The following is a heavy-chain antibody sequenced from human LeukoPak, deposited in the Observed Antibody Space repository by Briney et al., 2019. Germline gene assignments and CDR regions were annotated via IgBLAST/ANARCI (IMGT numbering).Heavy chain of an antibody. V-gene: IGHV1-18*01. Sequence: ASVKVSCKASGYTFTSYGISWVRQAPGQGLEWMGWISAYNGSTNYAQKLQGRVTMTTDTSTSTAYMELRSLRSGDTAVYYCARDLWGGSSWYSGSSYWGQGTLVTVSS. CDR3: ARDLWGGSSWYSGSSY. CDR2: ISAYNGST. CDR1: GYTFTSYG. D-gene: IGHD6-13*01. J-gene: IGHJ4*02.